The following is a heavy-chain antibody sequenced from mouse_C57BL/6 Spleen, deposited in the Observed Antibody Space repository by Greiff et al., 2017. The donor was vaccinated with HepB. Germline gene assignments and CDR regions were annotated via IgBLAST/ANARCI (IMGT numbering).Heavy chain of an antibody. V-gene: IGHV1-52*01. CDR3: ASASTFDY. J-gene: IGHJ2*01. CDR1: GYTFPSYW. CDR2: IDPSDSET. D-gene: IGHD6-1*01. Sequence: QVQLKQPGAELVRPGSSVKLSCKASGYTFPSYWMHWVKQRPIQGLEWIGTIDPSDSETHDNQKFKDKATLTVDKSSSPAYMQLSSLTSEDSAVYYCASASTFDYWGQGTTLTVSS.